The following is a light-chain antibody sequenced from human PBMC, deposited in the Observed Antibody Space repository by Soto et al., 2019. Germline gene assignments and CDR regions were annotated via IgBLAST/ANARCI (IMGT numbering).Light chain of an antibody. V-gene: IGKV3-20*01. CDR2: GAI. CDR1: QSVSSD. CDR3: QQYHSPPLT. Sequence: EIVLTQSPATLSLSPGERATFSCRASQSVSSDLVWYQQKPGQSPRLLIYGAISRATGIPDRFSGSGSGTEFTLTISSLEPEDFVVYYCQQYHSPPLTFGQGTKVDIK. J-gene: IGKJ1*01.